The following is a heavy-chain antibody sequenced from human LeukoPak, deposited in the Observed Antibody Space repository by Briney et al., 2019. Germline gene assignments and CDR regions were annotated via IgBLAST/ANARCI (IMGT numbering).Heavy chain of an antibody. CDR3: ARDSLLLWFGELLSTYYYYGMDV. J-gene: IGHJ6*02. D-gene: IGHD3-10*01. CDR1: GFTFSSYW. CDR2: IKQDGSEK. Sequence: PGGSLRLSCAASGFTFSSYWMSWVRQAPGKGLEWVANIKQDGSEKYYVDSVKGRFTISRDNAKNSLYLQMNSLRAEDTAVYYCARDSLLLWFGELLSTYYYYGMDVWGQGTTVTVSS. V-gene: IGHV3-7*01.